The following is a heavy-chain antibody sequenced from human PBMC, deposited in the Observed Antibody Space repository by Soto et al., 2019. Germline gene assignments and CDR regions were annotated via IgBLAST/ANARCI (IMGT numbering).Heavy chain of an antibody. CDR3: ARGTDYYDSSGYYYAEYFQH. J-gene: IGHJ1*01. CDR2: IYTSGST. Sequence: SETLSLTCTVSGGSISSYYWSWIRQPAGKGLEWIGRIYTSGSTNYNPSLKSRVTMSVDTSKNQFSLKLSSVTAADTAVYYCARGTDYYDSSGYYYAEYFQHWGQGTLVTVSS. CDR1: GGSISSYY. V-gene: IGHV4-4*07. D-gene: IGHD3-22*01.